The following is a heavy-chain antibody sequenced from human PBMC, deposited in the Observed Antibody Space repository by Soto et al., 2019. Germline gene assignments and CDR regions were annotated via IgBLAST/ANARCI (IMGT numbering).Heavy chain of an antibody. D-gene: IGHD2-15*01. CDR3: ARGGASSKWFAP. J-gene: IGHJ5*02. CDR1: GGSITSGGSF. Sequence: SETLSLTCTVSGGSITSGGSFWSWIRQHPGKGPEWIAFIGYSGATSYNPSLASRVTISADTYKSQFSLNLRSVTAADTAVYYCARGGASSKWFAPWGQGXLVTVS. CDR2: IGYSGAT. V-gene: IGHV4-31*03.